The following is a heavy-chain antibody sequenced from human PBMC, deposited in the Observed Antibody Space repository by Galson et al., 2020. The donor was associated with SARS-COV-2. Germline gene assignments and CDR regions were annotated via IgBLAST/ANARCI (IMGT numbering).Heavy chain of an antibody. J-gene: IGHJ6*02. CDR3: AKDSQWLADYYFYYGMDV. D-gene: IGHD6-19*01. Sequence: GESLKISCAASGFTFSSFGMHWVRQIPGKGLQWVAVISFDGSTKYYADSVKGRFTISRDNSNNTVYLPLNSLRAEDTAVYYGAKDSQWLADYYFYYGMDVWGQGTTVTVSS. V-gene: IGHV3-30*18. CDR2: ISFDGSTK. CDR1: GFTFSSFG.